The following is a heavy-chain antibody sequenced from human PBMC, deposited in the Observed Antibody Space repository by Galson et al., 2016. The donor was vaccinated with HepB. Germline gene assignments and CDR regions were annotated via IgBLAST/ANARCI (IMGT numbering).Heavy chain of an antibody. D-gene: IGHD6-19*01. J-gene: IGHJ5*02. Sequence: SLRLSCAASGFTFSIYAMSWVRQAPGKGLEWVSAISGSGDTTYHADFVKGRFSISRDNSKNTLYLQMNSLRAEDTAVYYWAKGGTGIAVPVDLWGQGTLVTVSS. CDR1: GFTFSIYA. V-gene: IGHV3-23*01. CDR3: AKGGTGIAVPVDL. CDR2: ISGSGDTT.